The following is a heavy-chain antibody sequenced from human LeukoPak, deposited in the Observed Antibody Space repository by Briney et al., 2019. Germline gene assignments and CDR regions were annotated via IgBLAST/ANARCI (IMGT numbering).Heavy chain of an antibody. D-gene: IGHD3-10*01. CDR2: IYTSGNT. CDR3: AKAAKYYFGSDTYYYSDY. J-gene: IGHJ4*02. CDR1: GYSISSGYY. Sequence: SETLSLTCTVSGYSISSGYYWSWIRQPAGKGLEWIGRIYTSGNTRYNPSLKSRVTMSVDTSKSQFSLSLSSVTSADTAVYYCAKAAKYYFGSDTYYYSDYWGQGILVTVSS. V-gene: IGHV4-4*07.